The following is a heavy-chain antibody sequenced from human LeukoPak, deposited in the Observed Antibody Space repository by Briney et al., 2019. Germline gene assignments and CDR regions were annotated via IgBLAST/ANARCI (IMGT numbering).Heavy chain of an antibody. CDR1: RYTFTGYY. V-gene: IGHV1-2*02. D-gene: IGHD6-13*01. J-gene: IGHJ4*02. CDR2: INPNSGGT. Sequence: ASVKVSCKASRYTFTGYYMHWVRQAPGQGLEWMGWINPNSGGTNYAQKFQGRVTMTRDTSISTAYMELSRLRSDDTAVYYCARMDRQLVQGFDYWGQGTLVTVSS. CDR3: ARMDRQLVQGFDY.